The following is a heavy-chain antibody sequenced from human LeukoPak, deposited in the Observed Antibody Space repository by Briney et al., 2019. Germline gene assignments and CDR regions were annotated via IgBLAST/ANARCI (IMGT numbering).Heavy chain of an antibody. J-gene: IGHJ3*02. D-gene: IGHD3-16*01. V-gene: IGHV4-4*07. CDR1: GGSISSYY. CDR2: IYTSGST. CDR3: ARDGGPGPSSLGTDI. Sequence: PSETLSLTCTVSGGSISSYYWSWIRQPAGKGLEWIGRIYTSGSTNYNPSLKSRVTMSVDTSKNQFSLKLSSVTATDTAVYYCARDGGPGPSSLGTDIWGQGTMVTVSS.